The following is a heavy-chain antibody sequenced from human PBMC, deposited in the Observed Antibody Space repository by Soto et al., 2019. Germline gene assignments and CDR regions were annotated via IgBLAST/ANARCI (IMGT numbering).Heavy chain of an antibody. CDR2: IWYDGSNK. Sequence: PGGSLRLSCAASGFTFSSYGMHWVRQAPGKGLEWVAVIWYDGSNKYYADSVKGRFTISRDNSKNTLYLQMNSLRAEDTAVYYCARDYSSGWYGSMDYWGQGTLVTVSS. J-gene: IGHJ4*02. CDR3: ARDYSSGWYGSMDY. CDR1: GFTFSSYG. D-gene: IGHD6-19*01. V-gene: IGHV3-33*01.